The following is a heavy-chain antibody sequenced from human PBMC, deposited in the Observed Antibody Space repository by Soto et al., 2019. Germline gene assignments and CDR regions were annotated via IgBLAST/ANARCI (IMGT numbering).Heavy chain of an antibody. J-gene: IGHJ4*02. CDR3: ARHLSQRGYSYGFDY. D-gene: IGHD5-18*01. CDR2: IIPMFGTG. V-gene: IGHV1-69*01. CDR1: GGTFSSYG. Sequence: QVQLVQSGAEVKKPGSSVKVSCKASGGTFSSYGISWVRQAPGQGLEWMGGIIPMFGTGSYAQKFQGRVTITADESTTIGKMDLSSLGAEDTAVYYCARHLSQRGYSYGFDYWGQGTLVIVSS.